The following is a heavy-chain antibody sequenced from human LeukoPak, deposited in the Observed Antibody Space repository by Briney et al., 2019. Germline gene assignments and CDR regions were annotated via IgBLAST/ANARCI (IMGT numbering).Heavy chain of an antibody. CDR2: IYYSGST. Sequence: SETLSLTCTVSGGSISGSSYYWGWIRQPPGKGLEWIGSIYYSGSTYYNPSLKSRVTISVDTSKNQFSLKLSSVTAADTAVYYCARESRYSYGYWFDPWGQGTLVTVSS. CDR1: GGSISGSSYY. J-gene: IGHJ5*02. CDR3: ARESRYSYGYWFDP. D-gene: IGHD5-18*01. V-gene: IGHV4-39*07.